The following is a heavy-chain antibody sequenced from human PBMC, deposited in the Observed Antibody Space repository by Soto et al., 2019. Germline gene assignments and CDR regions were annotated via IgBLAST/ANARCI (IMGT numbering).Heavy chain of an antibody. J-gene: IGHJ6*02. CDR2: ISYDGSNK. V-gene: IGHV3-30-3*01. CDR1: GFTFSSYA. D-gene: IGHD1-26*01. CDR3: ADGEWELPRLEYYGMDV. Sequence: GGSLRLSCAASGFTFSSYAMHWVRQAPGKGLEWVAVISYDGSNKYYADSVKGRFTISRDNSKNTLYLQMNSLRAEDTAVYYCADGEWELPRLEYYGMDVWGQGTTVTVSS.